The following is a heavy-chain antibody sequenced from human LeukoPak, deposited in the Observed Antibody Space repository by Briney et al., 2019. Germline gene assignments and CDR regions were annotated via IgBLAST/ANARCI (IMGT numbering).Heavy chain of an antibody. Sequence: SETLSLTCTVYGGSISSYYWSWVRQPPGRGLEWIGHIYYSGSTNYNPSLKSRVTISVDTSKNQFSLKLSSVTAADTAVYYCARGKGQWLVPFDYWGQGTLVTVSS. J-gene: IGHJ4*02. CDR3: ARGKGQWLVPFDY. V-gene: IGHV4-59*01. CDR2: IYYSGST. D-gene: IGHD6-19*01. CDR1: GGSISSYY.